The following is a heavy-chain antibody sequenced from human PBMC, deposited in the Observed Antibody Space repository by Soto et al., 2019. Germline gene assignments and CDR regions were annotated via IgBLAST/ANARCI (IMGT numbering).Heavy chain of an antibody. V-gene: IGHV4-30-4*01. D-gene: IGHD2-21*02. J-gene: IGHJ3*02. Sequence: SETLSLTCTVSGGSISSGDYYWIWIRQPPGKGLEWIGYIYYSGSTYYNPSLKSRVTISVDTSKNQFSLKLSSVTAADTAVYYCARDVQSLVVTAKGGPDAFDIWGQGTMVTVS. CDR1: GGSISSGDYY. CDR2: IYYSGST. CDR3: ARDVQSLVVTAKGGPDAFDI.